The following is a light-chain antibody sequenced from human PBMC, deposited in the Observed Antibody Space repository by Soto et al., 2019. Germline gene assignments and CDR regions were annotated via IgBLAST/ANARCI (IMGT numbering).Light chain of an antibody. V-gene: IGKV3-15*01. CDR1: QSVSSGH. CDR3: QQYNNWPWT. CDR2: GAS. Sequence: EIVLTQSPGTLSLSPGERATLSCRASQSVSSGHLAWYQQKPGQAPRLLIYGASTRATGIPARFSGSGSGTEFTLTISSLQSEDFAVYYCQQYNNWPWTFGQGTKVDIK. J-gene: IGKJ1*01.